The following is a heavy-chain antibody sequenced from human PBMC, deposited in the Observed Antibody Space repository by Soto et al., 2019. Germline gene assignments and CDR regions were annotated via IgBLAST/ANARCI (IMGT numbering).Heavy chain of an antibody. CDR1: GYSISSGYY. D-gene: IGHD2-21*02. CDR3: ARACGGDCYSAGNYFDY. Sequence: SETLSLTCGVSGYSISSGYYWGWIRQPPGKGLEWIGSIYHSGSTYYNPSLKSRVTISVDTSKNQFSLKLSSVTAADTAVYYCARACGGDCYSAGNYFDYWGQGTLVTVS. CDR2: IYHSGST. V-gene: IGHV4-38-2*01. J-gene: IGHJ4*02.